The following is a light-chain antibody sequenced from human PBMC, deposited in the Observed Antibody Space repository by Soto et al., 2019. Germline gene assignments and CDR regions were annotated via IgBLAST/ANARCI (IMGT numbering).Light chain of an antibody. CDR1: ISNIGSNP. CDR3: AAWDDSLSGVV. CDR2: NNN. Sequence: QSVLTQPPSASATPGQRVTISCYGSISNIGSNPVSWYQQLPGTAPKVLMFNNNQRPSGVPDRFSASKSGISASLAISGLQSEDEADYHCAAWDDSLSGVVFGGGTKLTVL. J-gene: IGLJ3*02. V-gene: IGLV1-44*01.